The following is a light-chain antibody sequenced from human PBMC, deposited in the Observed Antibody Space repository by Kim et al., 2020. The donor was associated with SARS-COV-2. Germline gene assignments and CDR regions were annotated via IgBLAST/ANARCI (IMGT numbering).Light chain of an antibody. CDR2: TAS. CDR3: QQSYKTPRT. Sequence: GSVGDRIIISCRASESITKYLNWYQQKPARAPNLLIYTASTLQSGVPSRFSGSGYGTDFTLTISNLQPEDFATYYCQQSYKTPRTFGQGTKVDIK. CDR1: ESITKY. J-gene: IGKJ1*01. V-gene: IGKV1-39*01.